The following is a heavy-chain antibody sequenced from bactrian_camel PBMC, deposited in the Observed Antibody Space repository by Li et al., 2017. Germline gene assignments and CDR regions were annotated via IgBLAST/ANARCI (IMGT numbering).Heavy chain of an antibody. Sequence: HVQLVESGGGVVQSGGSLRLSCRASRKTASLFSMAWFRQVPGKEREGVAAIRNGLDTSYAESVKGRFTISRGNAKNTLNMDKNSLHPDDTAMYYCVASGRSICTVTTHFASPYDYWGQGTQVTVS. CDR1: RKTASLFS. CDR3: VASGRSICTVTTHFASPYDY. CDR2: IRNGLDT. D-gene: IGHD3*01. J-gene: IGHJ4*01. V-gene: IGHV3S53*01.